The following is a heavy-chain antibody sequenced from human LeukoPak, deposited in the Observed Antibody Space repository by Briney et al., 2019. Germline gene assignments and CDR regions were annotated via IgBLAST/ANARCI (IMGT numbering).Heavy chain of an antibody. CDR2: ISGSGGST. D-gene: IGHD1-1*01. CDR1: GFTFSSYA. CDR3: AKDLGAWNDY. Sequence: GGSLRLSCAASGFTFSSYAMSWVRQAPGKGPEWVSAISGSGGSTYYADSVKGRFTISRDNSKNTLNLQMNSLRAEDTAVYYCAKDLGAWNDYWGQGTLVTVSS. J-gene: IGHJ4*02. V-gene: IGHV3-23*01.